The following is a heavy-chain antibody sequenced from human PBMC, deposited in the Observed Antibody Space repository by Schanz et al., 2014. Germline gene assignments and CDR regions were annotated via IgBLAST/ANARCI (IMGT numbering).Heavy chain of an antibody. CDR3: ARAKRFGDMDV. CDR2: FIPILDVG. CDR1: RSTFSSYT. Sequence: QVQLAQSGAEVKKPGSSVKVSCKASRSTFSSYTISWVRQARGQGLEWVGRFIPILDVGNYAQKFQGRVTMTADTSTSTAYRDLSSLRSDDTAVYHCARAKRFGDMDVWGQGTTVTVS. V-gene: IGHV1-69*02. J-gene: IGHJ6*02. D-gene: IGHD3-10*01.